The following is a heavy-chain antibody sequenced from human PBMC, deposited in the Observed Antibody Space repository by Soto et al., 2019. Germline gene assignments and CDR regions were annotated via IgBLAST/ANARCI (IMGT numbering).Heavy chain of an antibody. D-gene: IGHD2-15*01. CDR1: GGTFSSYA. Sequence: QVQLVQSGAEVKKPGSSVKVSCKASGGTFSSYAISWVRQAPGQGLEWMGGIIPIFGTANYAQKFQGRVTITADESTSTAYMELSSLRSEDTAVYYCARASGYCSGGSCYEVYYYGMVVWGQGTTVTVSS. CDR2: IIPIFGTA. CDR3: ARASGYCSGGSCYEVYYYGMVV. J-gene: IGHJ6*02. V-gene: IGHV1-69*01.